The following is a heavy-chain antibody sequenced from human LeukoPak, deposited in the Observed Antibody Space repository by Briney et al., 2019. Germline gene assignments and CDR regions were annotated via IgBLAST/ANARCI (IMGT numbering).Heavy chain of an antibody. Sequence: PGRSLRLSCAASGFTFSSYAMHWVRQAPGKGLEWVAVISYDGSNKYYADSVKGRFTISRDNSKNTLYLQMNSLRAEDTAVYYCARGEWSRRYYFDYWGQGTLVTVSS. J-gene: IGHJ4*02. CDR1: GFTFSSYA. D-gene: IGHD3-3*01. V-gene: IGHV3-30-3*01. CDR3: ARGEWSRRYYFDY. CDR2: ISYDGSNK.